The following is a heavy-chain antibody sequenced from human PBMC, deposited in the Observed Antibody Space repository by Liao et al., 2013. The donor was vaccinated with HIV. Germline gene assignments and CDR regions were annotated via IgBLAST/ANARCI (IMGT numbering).Heavy chain of an antibody. CDR3: ARDQATYDFWSGYYGTVYYYMDV. Sequence: QVQLQESGPGLVKPSQTLSLTCTVSGGSISSGSYYWSWIRQPAGKGLEWIGSIYYSGSTYYNPSLKSRVTISVDTSKNQFSLKLSSVTAADTAVYYCARDQATYDFWSGYYGTVYYYMDVWGKGTTVTVSS. V-gene: IGHV4-61*02. CDR2: IYYSGST. D-gene: IGHD3-3*01. J-gene: IGHJ6*03. CDR1: GGSISSGSYY.